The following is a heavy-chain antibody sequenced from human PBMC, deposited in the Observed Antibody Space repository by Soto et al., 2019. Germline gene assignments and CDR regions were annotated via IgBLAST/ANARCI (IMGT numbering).Heavy chain of an antibody. V-gene: IGHV3-74*01. Sequence: EVQLVESGGGLVQPGGSLRLSCAASGFPFTTYWMHWVRQVPGKGLVWVSRVNPDGSSTNYADSVKGRFTISRDNAKNPLYLQMTSLRAEDEAVYYCARPSQNDARYYGMDVWGQGTAVTVSS. D-gene: IGHD1-1*01. CDR3: ARPSQNDARYYGMDV. J-gene: IGHJ6*02. CDR1: GFPFTTYW. CDR2: VNPDGSST.